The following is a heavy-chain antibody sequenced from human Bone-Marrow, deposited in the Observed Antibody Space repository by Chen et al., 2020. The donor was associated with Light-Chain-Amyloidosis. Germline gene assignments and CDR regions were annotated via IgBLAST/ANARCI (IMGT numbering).Heavy chain of an antibody. CDR2: MNPNSGNT. D-gene: IGHD3-10*01. CDR1: GYTFTNYD. CDR3: ARCNIMVRGALERYFDL. J-gene: IGHJ2*01. V-gene: IGHV1-8*01. Sequence: QVQLVQSGAEVKKPGASVKVSCKASGYTFTNYDVNWLRQAPGQGPEWMAWMNPNSGNTGYAQKFQGRVPLTRDTSISTAYMELSSLTSEDPAVYYCARCNIMVRGALERYFDLWGRGTLVTVSS.